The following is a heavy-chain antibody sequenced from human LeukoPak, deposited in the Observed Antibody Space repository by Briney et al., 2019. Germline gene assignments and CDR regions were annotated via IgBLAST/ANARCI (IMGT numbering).Heavy chain of an antibody. J-gene: IGHJ3*02. CDR2: IKQDASET. CDR1: GFTFSSYW. CDR3: ARYGLGDTFDI. V-gene: IGHV3-7*01. D-gene: IGHD4-17*01. Sequence: GGSLRLSCAASGFTFSSYWRSWVRQAPGKGLEWMASIKQDASETRYVDSVKGRFTTLRDNTETSLFLHMNSLRAEDTAVYYCARYGLGDTFDIWGHGTVVTVSS.